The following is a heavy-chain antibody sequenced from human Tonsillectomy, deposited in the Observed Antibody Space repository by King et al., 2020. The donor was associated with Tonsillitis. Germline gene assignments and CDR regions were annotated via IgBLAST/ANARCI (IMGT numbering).Heavy chain of an antibody. J-gene: IGHJ4*01. CDR3: ARTFYASGSFPGCLDY. CDR2: VSYRGST. D-gene: IGHD3-10*01. CDR1: GDSISDYY. Sequence: QLQESGPGLVKPSETLSLTCTVSGDSISDYYWSWIRQPPGKGLDWIGYVSYRGSTNYYPSLKSRVTISVDTSKNQFSLRLSSVTAADTAVYYWARTFYASGSFPGCLDYWGHGTLVTVSS. V-gene: IGHV4-59*01.